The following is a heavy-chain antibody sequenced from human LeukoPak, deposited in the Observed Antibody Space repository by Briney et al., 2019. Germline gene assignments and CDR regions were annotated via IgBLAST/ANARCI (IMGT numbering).Heavy chain of an antibody. CDR3: ARVGYFASGNFYNDRGGFDY. J-gene: IGHJ4*02. CDR1: GFTFSDYY. V-gene: IGHV3-11*01. CDR2: ISSSGSTI. D-gene: IGHD3-10*01. Sequence: GGSLRLSRAASGFTFSDYYMSWIRQAPGKGLEWVSYISSSGSTIYYADSVKGRFTISRDNAKNSLYLQMNSLRAEDTAVYYCARVGYFASGNFYNDRGGFDYWGQGTLVTVSS.